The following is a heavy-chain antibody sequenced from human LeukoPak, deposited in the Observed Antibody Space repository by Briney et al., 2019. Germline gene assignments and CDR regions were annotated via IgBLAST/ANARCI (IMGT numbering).Heavy chain of an antibody. CDR2: IKQDESEK. D-gene: IGHD2-2*01. V-gene: IGHV3-7*01. J-gene: IGHJ1*01. Sequence: GSPRLSCAASGFTFSSYWMNWVRRAPGKGLEWVANIKQDESEKYYVDSVKGRFTISRDNAKNSLYLQMNNLRAEDTAVYYCARVLDSSTSRYQSLKYWGQGTLVTVSS. CDR3: ARVLDSSTSRYQSLKY. CDR1: GFTFSSYW.